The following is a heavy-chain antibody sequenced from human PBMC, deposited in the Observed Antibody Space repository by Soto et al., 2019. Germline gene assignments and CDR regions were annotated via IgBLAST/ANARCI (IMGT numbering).Heavy chain of an antibody. Sequence: EVQLVESGGGLVQPGRSLRLSCAASGFTFDDYAMHWVRQAPGKGLEWVSGISWNSGSIGYADSVKGRFTISRDNAKNSMYLQMNSLRAEDTALYYCAKDHKGAYYYYYGMDVWGQGTTVTVSS. V-gene: IGHV3-9*01. CDR3: AKDHKGAYYYYYGMDV. CDR2: ISWNSGSI. J-gene: IGHJ6*02. CDR1: GFTFDDYA.